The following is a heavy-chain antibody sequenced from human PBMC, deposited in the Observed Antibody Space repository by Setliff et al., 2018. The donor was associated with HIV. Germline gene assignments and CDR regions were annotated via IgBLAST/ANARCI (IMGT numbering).Heavy chain of an antibody. CDR3: AAFDSGRDV. CDR1: GGSISSDNW. V-gene: IGHV4-4*02. J-gene: IGHJ4*02. D-gene: IGHD6-19*01. CDR2: IRSTGDA. Sequence: PSETLSLTCAVSGGSISSDNWWTWVRQSPGKGLEWIAYIRSTGDAHYNPSLKSRAAISVDTSKIQFSLKLNSVTAADTGVYYCAAFDSGRDVWGQGTLVTVSS.